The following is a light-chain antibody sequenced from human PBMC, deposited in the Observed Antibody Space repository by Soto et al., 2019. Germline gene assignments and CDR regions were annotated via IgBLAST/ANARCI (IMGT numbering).Light chain of an antibody. CDR2: GAS. V-gene: IGKV1-33*01. CDR3: QQYLNLPLT. CDR1: QDITNY. Sequence: DIQMTQSPSSLSASVGDRVTITCQASQDITNYLNWYQQKPGKAPKLLIYGASNLETGVPSRFSGSGSGTDFTFAISSLQPEDIATYCCQQYLNLPLTFGGGTKVEIK. J-gene: IGKJ4*01.